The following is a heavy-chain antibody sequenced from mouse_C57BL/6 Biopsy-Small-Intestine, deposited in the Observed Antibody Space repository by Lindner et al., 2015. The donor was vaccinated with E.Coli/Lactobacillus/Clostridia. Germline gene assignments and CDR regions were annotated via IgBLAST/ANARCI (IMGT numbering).Heavy chain of an antibody. CDR3: ARWDYGNYGYFDV. CDR1: GYTFTDYN. J-gene: IGHJ1*03. Sequence: VQLQESGPELVKPGASVKMSCKASGYTFTDYNMHWVKQSHGKNLEWIGYINPNNGGTSYNQKFKGKATLTVNKSSSTAYMELRSLTSEDSAVYYCARWDYGNYGYFDVWGTGTTVTVFS. CDR2: INPNNGGT. D-gene: IGHD2-1*01. V-gene: IGHV1-22*01.